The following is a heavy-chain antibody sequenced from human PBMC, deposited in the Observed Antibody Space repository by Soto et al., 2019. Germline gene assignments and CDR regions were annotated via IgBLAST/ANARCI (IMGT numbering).Heavy chain of an antibody. J-gene: IGHJ6*02. D-gene: IGHD1-1*01. Sequence: ASVEVSCKXSGYTFIGYYMHWVRQVPGQGLEWMGCIDPNSGGTNSAQKFQGRVTMTRDTSISTVHMELSRLRYDDTAVYYCAREVTGDSTGTTYYYFYGMDVWGQGTTVTVSS. CDR2: IDPNSGGT. CDR1: GYTFIGYY. CDR3: AREVTGDSTGTTYYYFYGMDV. V-gene: IGHV1-2*02.